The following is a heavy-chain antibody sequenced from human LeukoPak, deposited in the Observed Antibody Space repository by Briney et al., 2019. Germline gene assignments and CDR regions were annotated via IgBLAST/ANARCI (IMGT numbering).Heavy chain of an antibody. Sequence: PGGSLRLSCAASGFTFRNAWMGWVRQAPGKGLEWVGRIKSKTDGGTTDYPAPVKGRFAISRDDPKNTLYLQMNSLKTEDTAVYYCATVGTPTVIYFDSWGQGTLVTVSS. V-gene: IGHV3-15*01. CDR1: GFTFRNAW. CDR3: ATVGTPTVIYFDS. CDR2: IKSKTDGGTT. J-gene: IGHJ4*02. D-gene: IGHD1-26*01.